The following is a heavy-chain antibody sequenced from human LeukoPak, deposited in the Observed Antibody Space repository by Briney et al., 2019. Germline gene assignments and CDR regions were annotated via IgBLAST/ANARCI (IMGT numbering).Heavy chain of an antibody. Sequence: GGSLRLSCAASGFTFSSYEMNWVRQAPGRGLEWVSYISSSGSTIYYADSVKGRFTISRDNAKNSLYLQVNSLRAEDTAVYYCAELGITMIGGVWGKGTTVTISS. CDR1: GFTFSSYE. J-gene: IGHJ6*04. CDR3: AELGITMIGGV. D-gene: IGHD3-10*02. V-gene: IGHV3-48*03. CDR2: ISSSGSTI.